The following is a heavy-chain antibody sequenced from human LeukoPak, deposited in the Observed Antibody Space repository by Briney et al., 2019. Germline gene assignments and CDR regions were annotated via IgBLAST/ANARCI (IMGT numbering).Heavy chain of an antibody. Sequence: ASVKVSCKASGGTLSSYAISWVRQAPGQGLEWMGRIIPIFGTANYAQKFQGRVTITTDESTSTAYMELSSLRSEDTAVYYCARDIPSLITFGGVGTWGQGTLVTVSS. CDR3: ARDIPSLITFGGVGT. V-gene: IGHV1-69*05. J-gene: IGHJ5*02. CDR2: IIPIFGTA. D-gene: IGHD3-16*01. CDR1: GGTLSSYA.